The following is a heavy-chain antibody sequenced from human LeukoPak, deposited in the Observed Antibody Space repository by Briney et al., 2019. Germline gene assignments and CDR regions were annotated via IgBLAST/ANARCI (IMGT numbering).Heavy chain of an antibody. J-gene: IGHJ4*02. D-gene: IGHD3-3*01. V-gene: IGHV4-34*01. CDR2: IHQSGNT. CDR3: AREYYDFWSGPPYYFDY. Sequence: SETLSLTCAVYDGSFSGYYWNWIRQPPGKGLEWIGEIHQSGNTNYNPSLKSRLTISVNTSKNQFSLRLNSVTAADTAVYYCAREYYDFWSGPPYYFDYWGQGTLVTVSS. CDR1: DGSFSGYY.